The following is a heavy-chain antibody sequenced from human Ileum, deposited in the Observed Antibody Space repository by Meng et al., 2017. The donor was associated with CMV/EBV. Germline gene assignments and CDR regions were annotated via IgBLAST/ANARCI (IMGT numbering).Heavy chain of an antibody. J-gene: IGHJ4*02. Sequence: LSCSTCGCGFGGYTIGWVRQAPGEGLECVEVISKDETIAHYANSEKGRFTNSRDNSKNTLYLQMNSLRAEDTAVFYCARDTFGSFDYWGQGTLVTVSS. D-gene: IGHD3-3*01. V-gene: IGHV3-30*04. CDR2: ISKDETIA. CDR1: GCGFGGYT. CDR3: ARDTFGSFDY.